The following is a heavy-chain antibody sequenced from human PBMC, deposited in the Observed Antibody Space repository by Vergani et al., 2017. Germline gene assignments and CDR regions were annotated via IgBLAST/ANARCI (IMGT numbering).Heavy chain of an antibody. CDR2: IYPGDSDT. Sequence: EVQLVQSGAEVKKPGESLKISCKGSGYSFTSYWIGWVRQMPGKGLEWRGIIYPGDSDTRYSPSFQGQVTISADKSISTAYLQWSSLKASDTAMYYCARRGKYCSGGSCYSGWFDPWGQGTLVTVSS. J-gene: IGHJ5*02. CDR3: ARRGKYCSGGSCYSGWFDP. CDR1: GYSFTSYW. V-gene: IGHV5-51*01. D-gene: IGHD2-15*01.